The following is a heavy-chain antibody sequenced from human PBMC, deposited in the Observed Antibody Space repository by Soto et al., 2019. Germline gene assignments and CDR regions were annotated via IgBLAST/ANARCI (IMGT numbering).Heavy chain of an antibody. CDR3: ASYGDHANFDY. Sequence: SETLSLTCTVSGGSISSYYWSWIRQPPGKGPEWIGYIYYSGSTNYNPSLKSRVTISVDTSKNQFSLKLRSVTAADTAVYYCASYGDHANFDYWGQGTLVTVSS. D-gene: IGHD4-17*01. V-gene: IGHV4-59*08. CDR1: GGSISSYY. J-gene: IGHJ4*02. CDR2: IYYSGST.